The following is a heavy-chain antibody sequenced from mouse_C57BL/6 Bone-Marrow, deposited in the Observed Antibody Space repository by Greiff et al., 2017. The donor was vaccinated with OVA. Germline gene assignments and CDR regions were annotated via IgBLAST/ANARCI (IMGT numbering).Heavy chain of an antibody. CDR3: AREMGWLPYYFDY. Sequence: QVQLQQPGAELVKPGASVKMSCKASGYTFTSYWITWVKQRPGQGLEWIGDIYPGSGSTDYNEKFKSKATLTVDTSSSTAYMQLSSLTSEDSAVYYCAREMGWLPYYFDYWGQGTTLTVSS. CDR1: GYTFTSYW. D-gene: IGHD2-3*01. V-gene: IGHV1-55*01. J-gene: IGHJ2*01. CDR2: IYPGSGST.